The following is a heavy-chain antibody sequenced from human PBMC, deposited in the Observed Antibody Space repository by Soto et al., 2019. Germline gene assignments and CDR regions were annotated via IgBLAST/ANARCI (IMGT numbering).Heavy chain of an antibody. Sequence: KLVQSGAEVKKPGASVKVSCQTSGYTFCSYAITWVRQATGQGLEWMGWVSGYNGHTNYAQKFQERVTMTRDISTTTVFMEVRNLRSDDTAVYYCARFLGPTSSENWFDPWGQGTLVTVSS. CDR2: VSGYNGHT. CDR3: ARFLGPTSSENWFDP. D-gene: IGHD1-26*01. CDR1: GYTFCSYA. J-gene: IGHJ5*02. V-gene: IGHV1-18*01.